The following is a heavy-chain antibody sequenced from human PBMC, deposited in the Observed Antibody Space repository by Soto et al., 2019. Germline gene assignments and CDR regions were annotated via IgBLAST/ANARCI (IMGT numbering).Heavy chain of an antibody. CDR3: TTAERGGSYYSDY. J-gene: IGHJ4*02. V-gene: IGHV3-15*07. CDR1: GFTFTSAW. CDR2: IKSKTDGGTV. D-gene: IGHD1-26*01. Sequence: EVQLVESGGGLVRPGESLRLSCAASGFTFTSAWINWVRQAPGKGLEWAGRIKSKTDGGTVDYGAAVKGRFTISRDDSKNTAYLQMNRLRNEDTAVYYCTTAERGGSYYSDYWGQGTLVTVSS.